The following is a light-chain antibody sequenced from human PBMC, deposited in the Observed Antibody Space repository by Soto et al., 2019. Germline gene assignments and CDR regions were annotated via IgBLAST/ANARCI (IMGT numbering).Light chain of an antibody. CDR3: RQGSNWPLT. V-gene: IGKV3-11*01. CDR2: EAS. J-gene: IGKJ4*01. Sequence: TQSPSSLSASVGDRVTITCRASQTISGYLNWYQQKPGQAPRLLIYEASNRATGIPARFSGRGSGTDFTLVISSLEPEDFAVYYCRQGSNWPLTFGGGTKV. CDR1: QTISGY.